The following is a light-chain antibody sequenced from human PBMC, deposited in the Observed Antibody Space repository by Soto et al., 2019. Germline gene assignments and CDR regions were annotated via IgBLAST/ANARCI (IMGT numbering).Light chain of an antibody. V-gene: IGKV1-5*03. J-gene: IGKJ1*01. Sequence: DIQMTQSPSPLSASVGDRVTITCRASQSISSWLAWYQQKPGKAPKLLSYKASSLASGVPSRFSGSGSGTEFTLTISSLQPDDFATYYCQQYNSYPWTFGQGTKVEIK. CDR3: QQYNSYPWT. CDR1: QSISSW. CDR2: KAS.